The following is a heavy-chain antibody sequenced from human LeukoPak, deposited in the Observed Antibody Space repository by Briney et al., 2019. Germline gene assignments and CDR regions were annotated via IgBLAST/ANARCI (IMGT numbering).Heavy chain of an antibody. V-gene: IGHV3-15*07. CDR1: GFTFSSYA. CDR2: IKSKIDGGTI. J-gene: IGHJ1*01. Sequence: GGSLRLSCAASGFTFSSYAMHWVRQAPGKGLEWVGRIKSKIDGGTIDYAAPVKGRFTISRDDSRNTLYLQMDSLKIEDTAVYYCTTDRYYDNSELQFQHWGQGTLVTVSS. CDR3: TTDRYYDNSELQFQH. D-gene: IGHD3-22*01.